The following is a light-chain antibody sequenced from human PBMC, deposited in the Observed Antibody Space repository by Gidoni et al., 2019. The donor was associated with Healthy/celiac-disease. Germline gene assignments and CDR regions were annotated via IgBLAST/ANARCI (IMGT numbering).Light chain of an antibody. Sequence: EIVLTQSPATLSLSPGERATLPCRASQSVSSYLAWYQQKPGQAPRLLIYDASNRATGIPARFSGSGSGTDFTLTISSLEPEDFAVYDCQQRSNWPLSTFGQXTKLEIK. CDR1: QSVSSY. CDR3: QQRSNWPLST. J-gene: IGKJ2*01. CDR2: DAS. V-gene: IGKV3-11*01.